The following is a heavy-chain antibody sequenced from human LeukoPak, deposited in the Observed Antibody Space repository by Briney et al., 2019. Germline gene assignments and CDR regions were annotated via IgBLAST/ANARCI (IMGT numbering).Heavy chain of an antibody. V-gene: IGHV3-21*01. CDR2: ITSSSTFR. CDR1: GFTFSNYS. J-gene: IGHJ4*02. CDR3: ARGKSAATPIDF. Sequence: GGSLRLSCAASGFTFSNYSMNWVRQAPGKGLEWVSSITSSSTFRYYADSLTGRFTISRDNAENSLYLQINSLTAEDTALYYCARGKSAATPIDFWGQGTLVTVSS. D-gene: IGHD6-13*01.